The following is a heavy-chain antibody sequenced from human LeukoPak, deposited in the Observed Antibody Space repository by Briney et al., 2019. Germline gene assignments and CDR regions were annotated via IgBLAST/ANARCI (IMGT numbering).Heavy chain of an antibody. CDR2: IIPIFETA. V-gene: IGHV1-69*01. Sequence: GSSVTVSFTVSGGTFSSYAISWVRQAPGQGLEWMGGIIPIFETANYAQKFQGRVTITADESTSTAYMELSSLRSEDTAVYYCATSPTIYYYYGMDVWGQGTTVTVSS. D-gene: IGHD1-1*01. CDR1: GGTFSSYA. J-gene: IGHJ6*02. CDR3: ATSPTIYYYYGMDV.